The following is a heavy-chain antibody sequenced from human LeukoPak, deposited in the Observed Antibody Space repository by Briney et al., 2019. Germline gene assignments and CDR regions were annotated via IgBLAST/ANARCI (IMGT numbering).Heavy chain of an antibody. CDR3: ARGTILNRSMDV. D-gene: IGHD4/OR15-4a*01. J-gene: IGHJ6*03. CDR1: GFTFSTYN. Sequence: GESLRLSCAASGFTFSTYNMNWVRQAPRKGLEWVSYISGSGSAIYYADSVKGRFTISRDNAKNSLYLQMNSLRAEDTAVYYCARGTILNRSMDVWGKGTTVTVSS. CDR2: ISGSGSAI. V-gene: IGHV3-48*01.